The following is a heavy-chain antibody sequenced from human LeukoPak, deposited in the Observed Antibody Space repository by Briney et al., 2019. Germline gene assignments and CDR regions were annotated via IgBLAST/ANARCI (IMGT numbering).Heavy chain of an antibody. V-gene: IGHV3-21*01. D-gene: IGHD1-26*01. J-gene: IGHJ4*02. Sequence: PGGSLRLSCEASGFTFNFYSMDWVRQAPGKGLEWVSSISSSGSHLHYADSVKGRFTISRDNAKDSLFLQMNSLRAEDTAVYYCARDVGGSHRNPGLFDYWGQGTLVTVSS. CDR2: ISSSGSHL. CDR3: ARDVGGSHRNPGLFDY. CDR1: GFTFNFYS.